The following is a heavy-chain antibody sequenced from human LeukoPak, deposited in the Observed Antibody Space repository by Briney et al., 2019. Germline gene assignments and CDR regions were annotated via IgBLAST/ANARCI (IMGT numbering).Heavy chain of an antibody. Sequence: SETLSLTCTVSGGSISSGGYYWSWIRQPPGKGLEWIGEINHGGSTNYNPSLKSRVTISVDTSKNQFSLKLSSVTAADTAVYYCARHYYDSSGYFPPRYWGQGTLVTVSS. V-gene: IGHV4-39*01. D-gene: IGHD3-22*01. CDR3: ARHYYDSSGYFPPRY. CDR2: INHGGST. J-gene: IGHJ4*02. CDR1: GGSISSGGYY.